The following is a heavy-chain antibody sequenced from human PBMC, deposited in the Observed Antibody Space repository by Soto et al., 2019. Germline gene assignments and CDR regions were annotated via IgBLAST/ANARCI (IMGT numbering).Heavy chain of an antibody. CDR3: SRDGGYAVYYCYYNAMYI. CDR1: GFTFRTYT. J-gene: IGHJ6*04. V-gene: IGHV3-21*01. CDR2: IRGFSTYT. D-gene: IGHD1-26*01. Sequence: PGRSLRLSCVASGFTFRTYTTNWVRQAPGKGLEWVSGIRGFSTYTFYAEYVKGRFTTSRDNAKNSLYLQMNSLGSEDTAGYCCSRDGGYAVYYCYYNAMYIWCKGTTGTVSS.